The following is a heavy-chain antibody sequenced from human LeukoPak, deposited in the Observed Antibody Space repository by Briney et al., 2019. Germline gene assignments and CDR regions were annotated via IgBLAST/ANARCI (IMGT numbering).Heavy chain of an antibody. D-gene: IGHD3-22*01. V-gene: IGHV3-30*02. Sequence: GGSLRLSCAASGLTFSNFPMHWVRQAPGKGLEWVALIQDDGATTNYVDSVRGRFTISRDNSKSTVYLQMNGLKPDDTAVYYCATQSITLVVVISPFDYWGQGTLVTVSS. CDR1: GLTFSNFP. CDR2: IQDDGATT. J-gene: IGHJ4*02. CDR3: ATQSITLVVVISPFDY.